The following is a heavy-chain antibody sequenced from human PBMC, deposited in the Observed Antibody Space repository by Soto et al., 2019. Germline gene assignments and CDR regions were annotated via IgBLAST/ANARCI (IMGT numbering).Heavy chain of an antibody. CDR2: ITHNGDT. CDR1: GGSFSGHY. V-gene: IGHV4-34*01. J-gene: IGHJ4*02. Sequence: QVRLQQWGAGLLKPSETLSLTCAVYGGSFSGHYWSWIRQPPGKALEWIGEITHNGDTSYYPSLKRRVIISRATSKNQFSLRLRSLTPADTAVYYRARVDSRGWDVDSWGQGTLLTVSS. D-gene: IGHD3-22*01. CDR3: ARVDSRGWDVDS.